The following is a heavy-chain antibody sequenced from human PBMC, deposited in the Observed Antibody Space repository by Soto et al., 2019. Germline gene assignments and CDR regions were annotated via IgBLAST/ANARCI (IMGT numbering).Heavy chain of an antibody. CDR1: GDTLSTGGYT. V-gene: IGHV4-30-2*01. CDR3: ARLSSSPKTSWTHFDL. D-gene: IGHD2-2*01. J-gene: IGHJ4*02. CDR2: TYHSGNP. Sequence: TLSLTCDVSGDTLSTGGYTWAWIRQPPGKALEWIGHTYHSGNPYYNPSLRSRVVISIDPPKNQFSLKKVLVTAADTAVYFCARLSSSPKTSWTHFDLWGQGTQVTVSS.